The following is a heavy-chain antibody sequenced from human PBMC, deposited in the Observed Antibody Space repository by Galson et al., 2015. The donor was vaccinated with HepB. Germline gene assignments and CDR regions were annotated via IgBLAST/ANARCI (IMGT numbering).Heavy chain of an antibody. V-gene: IGHV3-66*01. D-gene: IGHD2-21*01. CDR2: IYSGGTT. CDR1: GFTVRNNY. Sequence: SLRLSCAASGFTVRNNYINWVRQAPGKGLEWLSLIYSGGTTFYANSVKGRFTISRGNSKNTLYLQMHNLRVEDTAVYYCASDHTVGHFPTGGMDVWGQGTTVTVSS. CDR3: ASDHTVGHFPTGGMDV. J-gene: IGHJ6*02.